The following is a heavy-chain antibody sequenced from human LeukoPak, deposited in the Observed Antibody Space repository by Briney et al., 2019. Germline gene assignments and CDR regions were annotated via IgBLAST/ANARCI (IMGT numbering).Heavy chain of an antibody. CDR2: INNDGGDT. CDR3: ARGGSNHAFDI. CDR1: GFTFINYW. Sequence: GGSLRLSCTASGFTFINYWIHWVRQPPGKGLVWVSRINNDGGDTIYADSVRGRFTISRDNAKNTLYLQMNSLGAEDTAVYYCARGGSNHAFDIWGQGTVVTVSS. V-gene: IGHV3-74*01. J-gene: IGHJ3*02.